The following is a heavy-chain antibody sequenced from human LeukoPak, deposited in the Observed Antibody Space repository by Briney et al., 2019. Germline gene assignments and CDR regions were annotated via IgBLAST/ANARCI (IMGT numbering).Heavy chain of an antibody. CDR2: IYYSGST. D-gene: IGHD4-17*01. CDR1: GGSISSGGYY. V-gene: IGHV4-31*03. CDR3: ARVGLRDYGDYEGTLFDY. J-gene: IGHJ4*02. Sequence: SETLSLTCTVSGGSISSGGYYWSWIRQHPGKGLEWIGYIYYSGSTYYNPSLKSRVTISVDTSKNQFSLKLSSVTAADTAVYYCARVGLRDYGDYEGTLFDYWGQGTLVTVSS.